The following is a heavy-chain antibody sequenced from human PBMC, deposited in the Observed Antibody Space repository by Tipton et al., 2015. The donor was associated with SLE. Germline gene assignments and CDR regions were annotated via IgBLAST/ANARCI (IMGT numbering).Heavy chain of an antibody. J-gene: IGHJ3*02. V-gene: IGHV3-7*03. CDR3: AKDISPSIVVVPAAFDDAFDI. CDR2: IKQDGSEK. CDR1: GFTFSSYW. Sequence: GSLRLSCAASGFTFSSYWMSWVRQAPGKGLEWVANIKQDGSEKYYVDSVKGRFTISRDNSKNTLYLQMNSLRAEDTAVYYCAKDISPSIVVVPAAFDDAFDIWGQGTMVTVSS. D-gene: IGHD2-2*01.